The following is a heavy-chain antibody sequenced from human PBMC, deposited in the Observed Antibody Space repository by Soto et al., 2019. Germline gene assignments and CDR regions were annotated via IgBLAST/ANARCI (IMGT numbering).Heavy chain of an antibody. D-gene: IGHD3-3*01. CDR2: IYYSGST. Sequence: KPSETLSLTXTVSGGSISSDYLSWIRQPPGKGLEWIGYIYYSGSTNYNPSLKSRVTISVDTSKNQFSLKLSSVTAADTAVYYCARVGIRFLEWARPYYGMDVWGQGTTVTVSS. J-gene: IGHJ6*02. V-gene: IGHV4-59*01. CDR3: ARVGIRFLEWARPYYGMDV. CDR1: GGSISSDY.